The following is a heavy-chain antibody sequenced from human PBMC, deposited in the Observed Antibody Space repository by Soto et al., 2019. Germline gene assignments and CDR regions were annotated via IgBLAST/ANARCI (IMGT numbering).Heavy chain of an antibody. D-gene: IGHD6-13*01. CDR2: ISGSGGST. Sequence: EVQLLESGGGLVQPGGSLRLSCAASGFTFSSYVMSWVRQAPGKGLEWVSAISGSGGSTYYADSVKGRFTISRDNSKNTLYLQMNSLRAEDTAVYYCAKGVAAAGYEFDYWGQGTLVTVSS. J-gene: IGHJ4*02. CDR3: AKGVAAAGYEFDY. CDR1: GFTFSSYV. V-gene: IGHV3-23*01.